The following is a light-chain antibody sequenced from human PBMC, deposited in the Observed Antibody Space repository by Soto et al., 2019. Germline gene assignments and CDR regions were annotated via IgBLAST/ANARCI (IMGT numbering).Light chain of an antibody. CDR1: QGNNSF. CDR2: AAS. V-gene: IGKV1-9*01. Sequence: IQLTQSPSSLSASVGDRVTISCRASQGNNSFVAWYQQKSGKAPKLLIYAASTLQSGVPSRFSGSGSGTDFPLTISSLQPEDFATYYCQQLNDRRFSFGQGTKLDIK. J-gene: IGKJ2*01. CDR3: QQLNDRRFS.